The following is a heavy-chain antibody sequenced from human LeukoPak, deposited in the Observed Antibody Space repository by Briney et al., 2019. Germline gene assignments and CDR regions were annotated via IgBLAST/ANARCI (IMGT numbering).Heavy chain of an antibody. J-gene: IGHJ5*02. Sequence: GESLKISCKGSGYSFTSYWIAWVRQMPGKGLEWMGIIFPGDSQTYYSPSFQGQVTMSADKSINTAYLQWSSLKALDIAVYYCARFNAPRFVDNWFDPWGQGTLVTVS. CDR3: ARFNAPRFVDNWFDP. V-gene: IGHV5-51*01. D-gene: IGHD2-8*01. CDR2: IFPGDSQT. CDR1: GYSFTSYW.